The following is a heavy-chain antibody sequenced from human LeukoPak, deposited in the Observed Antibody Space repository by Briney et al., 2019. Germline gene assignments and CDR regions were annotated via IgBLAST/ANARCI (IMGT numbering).Heavy chain of an antibody. CDR1: GYTLTELS. CDR2: FDPEDGET. D-gene: IGHD6-6*01. CDR3: ARTAARRFDY. Sequence: ASVKVSCKVSGYTLTELSMHWVRQAPGKGLEWMGGFDPEDGETTYAQKFQGRVTMTRDTSTSTVYMELSSLRSDDTAVYYCARTAARRFDYWGQGTLVTVSP. V-gene: IGHV1-24*01. J-gene: IGHJ4*02.